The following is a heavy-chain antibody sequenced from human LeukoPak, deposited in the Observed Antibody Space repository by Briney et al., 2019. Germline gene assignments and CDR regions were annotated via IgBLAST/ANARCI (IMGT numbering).Heavy chain of an antibody. J-gene: IGHJ3*02. Sequence: PGGSLRLSCAASGFTFSSYGMHWVRQAPGKGLEWVANIKQDGSEKYYVDSVKGRFTISRDNAKNSLYLQMNSLRAEDTAVYYCARGIKLWFGELLGGGFDIWGQGTMVTVSS. CDR2: IKQDGSEK. D-gene: IGHD3-10*01. V-gene: IGHV3-7*01. CDR1: GFTFSSYG. CDR3: ARGIKLWFGELLGGGFDI.